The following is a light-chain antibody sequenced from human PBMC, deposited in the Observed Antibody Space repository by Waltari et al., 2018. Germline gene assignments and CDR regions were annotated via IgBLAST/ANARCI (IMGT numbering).Light chain of an antibody. J-gene: IGKJ3*01. Sequence: EIVLTQSPGTLSLSPGERATLSCRASQSVSSSYLAWYQQRPGRAPRLLIYIASSRATGIPDRFSGSGSGTDFTLTSSRLEPEDFAVYYCQQSGGSPFTFGPGTTVDI. CDR3: QQSGGSPFT. CDR2: IAS. V-gene: IGKV3-20*01. CDR1: QSVSSSY.